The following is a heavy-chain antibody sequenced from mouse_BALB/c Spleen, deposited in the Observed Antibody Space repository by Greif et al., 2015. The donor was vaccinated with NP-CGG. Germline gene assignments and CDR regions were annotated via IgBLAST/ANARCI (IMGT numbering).Heavy chain of an antibody. V-gene: IGHV5-6*01. CDR3: ARQREFDY. CDR1: GFTFSSYG. Sequence: EVNVVESGGDLVKPGGSLKLSCAASGFTFSSYGMSWVRQTPDKRLEWVATISSGGSYTYYPGSVKGRFTISRDNAKNTLYLQMSSLKSEDTAMYYCARQREFDYWGQGTTLTVSS. CDR2: ISSGGSYT. J-gene: IGHJ2*01.